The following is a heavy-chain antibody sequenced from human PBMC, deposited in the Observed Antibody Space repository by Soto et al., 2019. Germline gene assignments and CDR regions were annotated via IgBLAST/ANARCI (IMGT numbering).Heavy chain of an antibody. CDR2: FDPEDGET. J-gene: IGHJ6*03. V-gene: IGHV1-24*01. CDR1: GYTLTELS. CDR3: ATGNCRGGSCYSDYYYYMDV. Sequence: QVQLVQSGAEVKKPGASVKVSCKVSGYTLTELSMHWVRQAPGKGPEWMGGFDPEDGETIYAQKFKGRVSMTEDTSTDTAYMELSRLRSENTAVYYCATGNCRGGSCYSDYYYYMDVWGKGTTVTVSS. D-gene: IGHD2-15*01.